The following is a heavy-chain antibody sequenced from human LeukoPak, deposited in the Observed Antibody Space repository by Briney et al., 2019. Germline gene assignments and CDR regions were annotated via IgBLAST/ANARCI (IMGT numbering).Heavy chain of an antibody. CDR1: GLTFSTSG. CDR2: IGPTGSDR. V-gene: IGHV3-21*01. D-gene: IGHD6-6*01. Sequence: GGSLRLSCTASGLTFSTSGFNWVRQAPGKGLEWVASIGPTGSDRYHADSIKGRFTISRDNAKNSLYLQMNSLRAEDTAVYYCARAQFDVDSSSHFDYWGQGTLVTVSS. CDR3: ARAQFDVDSSSHFDY. J-gene: IGHJ4*02.